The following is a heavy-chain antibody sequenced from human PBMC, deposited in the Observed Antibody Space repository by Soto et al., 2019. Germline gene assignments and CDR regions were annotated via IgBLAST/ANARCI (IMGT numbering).Heavy chain of an antibody. Sequence: QVQLQESGPGLVTPSGTLSLACTISGDAISNHHWWSWVRQPPGKGLEWIGEIHHDGSTNYNPSRKSRVTMSVDKTKNQISLKLTSITAADTALYYCARNGAYCLDSWGQGTLVTVSS. D-gene: IGHD2-15*01. CDR1: GDAISNHHW. CDR2: IHHDGST. J-gene: IGHJ5*01. V-gene: IGHV4-4*02. CDR3: ARNGAYCLDS.